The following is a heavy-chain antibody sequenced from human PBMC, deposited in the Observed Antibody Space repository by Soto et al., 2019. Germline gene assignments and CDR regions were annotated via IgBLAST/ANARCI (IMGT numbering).Heavy chain of an antibody. Sequence: PSETLSLTCTVSGGSISSYYWSWIRQPPGKGLEWIGYIYYSGSTNYNPSLKSRVTISVDTSKNQFSLKLSSVTAADTAVYYCARDLFAMHDDLGYSGSNSYRNNGFDPWGQGTLVTVSS. CDR1: GGSISSYY. CDR3: ARDLFAMHDDLGYSGSNSYRNNGFDP. V-gene: IGHV4-59*01. D-gene: IGHD5-12*01. CDR2: IYYSGST. J-gene: IGHJ5*02.